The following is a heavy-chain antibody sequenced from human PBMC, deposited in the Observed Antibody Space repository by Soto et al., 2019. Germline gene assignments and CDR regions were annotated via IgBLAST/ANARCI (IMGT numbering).Heavy chain of an antibody. CDR3: AKDQGVDRYHPTQYGDYYSGMDV. CDR2: ISYDGSNK. D-gene: IGHD4-17*01. Sequence: GGSLILSCAASGFTISSYGMHRVRQAPGKGLEWVAVISYDGSNKYYADSVKGRFTISRDNSKNTLYLQMNSLRAEDTAAYYCAKDQGVDRYHPTQYGDYYSGMDVWGQGTTVTVSS. CDR1: GFTISSYG. J-gene: IGHJ6*02. V-gene: IGHV3-30*18.